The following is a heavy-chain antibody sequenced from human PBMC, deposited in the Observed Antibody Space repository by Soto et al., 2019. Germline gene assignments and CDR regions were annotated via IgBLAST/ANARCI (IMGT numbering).Heavy chain of an antibody. Sequence: QVQLVQSGAEVKKPGSSVKVSCKASGGTFSSYTISWVRQAPGQGPEWMGRIIPILGIANYEQKFQGRVTIPADKSTSTAYMERSSLGSEDTAVYYCARDLGYGGRNFDYWGQGTLVTVSS. V-gene: IGHV1-69*08. CDR2: IIPILGIA. D-gene: IGHD2-15*01. CDR1: GGTFSSYT. J-gene: IGHJ4*02. CDR3: ARDLGYGGRNFDY.